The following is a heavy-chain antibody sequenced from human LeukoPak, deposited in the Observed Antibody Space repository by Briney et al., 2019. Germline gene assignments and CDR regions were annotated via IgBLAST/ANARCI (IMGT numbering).Heavy chain of an antibody. J-gene: IGHJ4*02. Sequence: GGSLRLSCLTSGFTLSTNAMSWVRQAPGKGLEWISGISGSGASTYYADSVKGRFTISRDDSRNTLYLQMNSLRGDDTAVYYCAKDVGKWESLHFFGYWGQGTLVTVSS. CDR3: AKDVGKWESLHFFGY. V-gene: IGHV3-23*01. D-gene: IGHD1-26*01. CDR1: GFTLSTNA. CDR2: ISGSGAST.